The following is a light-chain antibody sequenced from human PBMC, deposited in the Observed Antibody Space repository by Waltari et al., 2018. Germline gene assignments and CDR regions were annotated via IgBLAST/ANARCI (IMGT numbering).Light chain of an antibody. CDR2: EAT. CDR3: CSYTGTTTVLL. Sequence: QSALTQPASVSGSPGQSITISCTGTTSDIGTYNIISWYQQSPGRVPKLIIYEATRRPSCVSDRFSGSKSGDTASLTISGLQAEDEANYYCCSYTGTTTVLLFGGGTKLTVL. J-gene: IGLJ2*01. CDR1: TSDIGTYNI. V-gene: IGLV2-23*02.